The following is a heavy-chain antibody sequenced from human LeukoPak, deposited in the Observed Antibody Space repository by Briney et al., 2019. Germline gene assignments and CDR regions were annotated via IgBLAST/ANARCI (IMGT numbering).Heavy chain of an antibody. Sequence: PTGGSLRLSCAASGFTFSSYWMSWARQAPGKGLEWVANIKQDGSEKYYVDSVKGRFTISRDNAKNSLYLQMNSLRAEDTAVYYCARDDGYGGNPGYFDYWGQGTLVTVSS. D-gene: IGHD4-23*01. J-gene: IGHJ4*02. CDR2: IKQDGSEK. V-gene: IGHV3-7*01. CDR1: GFTFSSYW. CDR3: ARDDGYGGNPGYFDY.